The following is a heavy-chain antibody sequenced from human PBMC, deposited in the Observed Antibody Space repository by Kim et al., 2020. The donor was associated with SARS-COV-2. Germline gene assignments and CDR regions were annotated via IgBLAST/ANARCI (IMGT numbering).Heavy chain of an antibody. V-gene: IGHV3-23*01. CDR1: GFTFSNYA. CDR2: ISGSGSGDNT. CDR3: AKDNSYYYYGLDV. Sequence: GGSLRLSCAAPGFTFSNYAMNWVRQAPGRGLEWVSGISGSGSGDNTYYADSVKGRFTISRDNSKSTLYLQMNSLRAEDTAVYYCAKDNSYYYYGLDVWGQGTTVTVSS. J-gene: IGHJ6*02.